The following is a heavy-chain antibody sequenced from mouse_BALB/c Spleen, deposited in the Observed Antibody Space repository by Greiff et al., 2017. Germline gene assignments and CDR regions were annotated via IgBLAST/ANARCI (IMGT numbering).Heavy chain of an antibody. Sequence: VQLKESGGGLVQPGGSRKLSCAASGFTFSSFGMHWVRQAPEKGLEWVAYISSGSSTIYYADTVKGRFTIPRDNPKNTLFLQMTSLRSEDTAMYYCARGITTAQGWFAYWGQGTLVTVSA. V-gene: IGHV5-17*02. CDR3: ARGITTAQGWFAY. CDR2: ISSGSSTI. J-gene: IGHJ3*01. CDR1: GFTFSSFG. D-gene: IGHD1-2*01.